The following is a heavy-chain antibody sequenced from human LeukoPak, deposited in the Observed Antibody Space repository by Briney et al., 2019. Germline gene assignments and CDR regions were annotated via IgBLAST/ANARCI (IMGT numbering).Heavy chain of an antibody. CDR2: IFQSGST. CDR1: GGSISSGDYS. Sequence: SETLSLTCAVSGGSISSGDYSWSWIRQPPGKGLEWIGYIFQSGSTYYNPSLKSRVTISVDRSKNQFSLRLSSVTAADTAVYYCARVGSDWNDVRYNWFDPWGQGTLVTVSS. CDR3: ARVGSDWNDVRYNWFDP. J-gene: IGHJ5*02. V-gene: IGHV4-30-2*01. D-gene: IGHD1-1*01.